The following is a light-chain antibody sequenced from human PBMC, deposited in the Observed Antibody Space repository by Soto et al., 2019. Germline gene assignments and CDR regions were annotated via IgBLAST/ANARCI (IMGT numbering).Light chain of an antibody. CDR3: AAWNDGLSGFV. V-gene: IGLV1-47*01. CDR2: RNN. CDR1: SSDIGSNA. J-gene: IGLJ1*01. Sequence: QSVLTQPPSTSRTPGQRVTISCSGSSSDIGSNAVYWYQQLPGTAPKLLIYRNNQRPSGVPDRFSGTKSGTSASLAISGLRSEDEADYYCAAWNDGLSGFVFGPGTKVTVL.